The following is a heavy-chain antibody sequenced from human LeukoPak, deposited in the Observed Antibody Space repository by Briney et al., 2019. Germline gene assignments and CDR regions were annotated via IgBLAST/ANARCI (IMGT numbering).Heavy chain of an antibody. Sequence: SETLSLTCTVSGGSISSYYWSWIRQPPGKGLEWIGYIYYTGSTNYNPSLKSRVTISVDTSKNQLSLRLSSVTAADTAVYYCARGQKLGYWGRGTLVTVSS. D-gene: IGHD7-27*01. CDR1: GGSISSYY. CDR2: IYYTGST. CDR3: ARGQKLGY. J-gene: IGHJ4*02. V-gene: IGHV4-59*01.